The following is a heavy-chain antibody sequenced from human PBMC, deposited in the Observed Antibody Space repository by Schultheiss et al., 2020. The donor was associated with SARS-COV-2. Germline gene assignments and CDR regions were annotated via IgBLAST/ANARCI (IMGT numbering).Heavy chain of an antibody. Sequence: GGSLRLSCKASGYTFTGYYMHWVRQAPGQGLEWMGGIIPIFGTANYAQKFQGRVTITADKSTSTAYMELSSLRSEDTAVYYCARTAANIYDFLDYYGMDVWGQGTTVTVSS. V-gene: IGHV1-69*06. D-gene: IGHD5/OR15-5a*01. J-gene: IGHJ6*02. CDR1: GYTFTGYY. CDR3: ARTAANIYDFLDYYGMDV. CDR2: IIPIFGTA.